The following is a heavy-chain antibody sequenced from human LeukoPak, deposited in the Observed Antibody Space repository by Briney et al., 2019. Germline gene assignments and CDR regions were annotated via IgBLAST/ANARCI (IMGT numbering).Heavy chain of an antibody. Sequence: GGSLRLSCAASGFTFSSYWMHWVRQAPGKGLVWVSRINSDGSSTSYADSVRGRFSISRDNAKNTLYLQMNSLRAEDTAVYYCARDYYMGIVDQWGQGTRVTVSS. J-gene: IGHJ5*02. D-gene: IGHD3-22*01. CDR1: GFTFSSYW. CDR2: INSDGSST. V-gene: IGHV3-74*01. CDR3: ARDYYMGIVDQ.